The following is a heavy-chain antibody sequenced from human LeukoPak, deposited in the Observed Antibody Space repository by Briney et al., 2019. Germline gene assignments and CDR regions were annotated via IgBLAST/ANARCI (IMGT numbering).Heavy chain of an antibody. V-gene: IGHV3-30*02. CDR1: GFTFSSYG. CDR3: ARCPGSGSYYNSYFDY. J-gene: IGHJ4*02. Sequence: GGSLRLSCGASGFTFSSYGMHWVRQAPGKGLEWVAFKRFDGSNKYYADSVKGRFTISRDNSKNTLYLQMNSLRAEDTAVYYCARCPGSGSYYNSYFDYWGQGTLVTVSS. CDR2: KRFDGSNK. D-gene: IGHD3-10*01.